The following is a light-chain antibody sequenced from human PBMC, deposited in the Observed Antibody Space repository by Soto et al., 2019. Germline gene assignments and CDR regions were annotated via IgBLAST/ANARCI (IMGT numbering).Light chain of an antibody. CDR3: AAWDDGLNAYV. Sequence: QSVLTQPPSASGTPGQRVTISCSGSSSNIGSNYVYWYQQLPGTAPKLLFYNNNQRPSGVPDRFSGSKSGTSASLAISRLRSEDEADYYCAAWDDGLNAYVFGTGTQLTVL. J-gene: IGLJ1*01. CDR1: SSNIGSNY. V-gene: IGLV1-47*02. CDR2: NNN.